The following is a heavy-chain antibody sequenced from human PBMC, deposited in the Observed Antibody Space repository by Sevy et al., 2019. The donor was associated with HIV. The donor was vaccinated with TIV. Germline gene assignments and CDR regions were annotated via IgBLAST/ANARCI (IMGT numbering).Heavy chain of an antibody. CDR1: GFTFSSYG. Sequence: GGSLRLSCAASGFTFSSYGMHWVRQAPGKGLEWVAFIRYDGSNKYYAGSVKGRFTISRDNSKNTLYLKMNSLRAEDTAVYYCAKGPSPMITFGGVADYWGQGTLVTVSS. J-gene: IGHJ4*02. D-gene: IGHD3-16*01. CDR2: IRYDGSNK. V-gene: IGHV3-30*02. CDR3: AKGPSPMITFGGVADY.